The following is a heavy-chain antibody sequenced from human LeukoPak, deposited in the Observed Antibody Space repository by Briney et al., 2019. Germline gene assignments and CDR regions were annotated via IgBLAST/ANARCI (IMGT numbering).Heavy chain of an antibody. D-gene: IGHD3-16*02. CDR2: ISSSSSYI. J-gene: IGHJ4*02. Sequence: GGSLRLSCAASGFTFSSYGMHWVRQAPCKGLERLSSISSSSSYIYYADSLKGRFTISRDNAKNSLYLQMNSLRAEDTAVYYCARAQEKYDYVWGSYRYKVGTAFDYWGQGTLVTVSS. CDR1: GFTFSSYG. V-gene: IGHV3-21*01. CDR3: ARAQEKYDYVWGSYRYKVGTAFDY.